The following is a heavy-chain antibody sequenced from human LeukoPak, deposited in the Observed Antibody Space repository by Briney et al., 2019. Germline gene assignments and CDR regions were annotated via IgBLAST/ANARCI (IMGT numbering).Heavy chain of an antibody. CDR3: ARALGATTLIYYYYYMDV. CDR1: GYTFTSYY. J-gene: IGHJ6*03. CDR2: INPSGGST. V-gene: IGHV1-46*01. Sequence: ASVKVSCKASGYTFTSYYMHWVRQAPGQGLEWMGIINPSGGSTSYAQKFQGRVTMTRDMSTSTVYMELSSLRSEDTAVYYCARALGATTLIYYYYYMDVWGKGTTVTVSS. D-gene: IGHD1-26*01.